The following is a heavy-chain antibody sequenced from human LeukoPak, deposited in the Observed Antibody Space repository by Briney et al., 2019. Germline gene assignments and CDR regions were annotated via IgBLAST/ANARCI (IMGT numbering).Heavy chain of an antibody. D-gene: IGHD2-21*02. J-gene: IGHJ6*03. CDR3: ARDHIVVVTAPNNIYYYYYMDV. CDR2: ISSSGSTI. V-gene: IGHV3-11*01. Sequence: KPGGSLRLSCAASGFTFSDYYVSWIRQAPGKGLEWVSYISSSGSTIYYADSVKGRFTISRDNAKNSLYLQMNSLRAEDTAVYYCARDHIVVVTAPNNIYYYYYMDVWGKGTTVTVSS. CDR1: GFTFSDYY.